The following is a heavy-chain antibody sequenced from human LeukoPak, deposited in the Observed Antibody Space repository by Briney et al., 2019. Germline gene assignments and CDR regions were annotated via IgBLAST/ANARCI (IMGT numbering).Heavy chain of an antibody. J-gene: IGHJ4*02. CDR1: GFTFTISA. CDR3: AKDQYYYYDSSGSYHGAPFEY. Sequence: GGSLRLSCSASGFTFTISAMTWVRQLPGKGLDWVSTISDSGDSTYYADSVKGRFTISRDNTKNRLSLQMSGLRAEDTAVYYCAKDQYYYYDSSGSYHGAPFEYWGQGALVTVSA. V-gene: IGHV3-23*01. CDR2: ISDSGDST. D-gene: IGHD3-22*01.